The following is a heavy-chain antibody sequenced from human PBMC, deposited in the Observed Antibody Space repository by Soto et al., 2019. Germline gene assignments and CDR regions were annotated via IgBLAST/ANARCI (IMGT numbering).Heavy chain of an antibody. Sequence: QVQLQESGPGLVKPSETLSLTCTVSGGSISSYYWSWIRQPPGKGLEWVGYAYYSGLTNYNPSLKSRVTISVDTPKNQSSLKLSSVTAADTAVYYCARQQGDYGDWPLDFWGQGTLVTVSS. CDR3: ARQQGDYGDWPLDF. CDR2: AYYSGLT. V-gene: IGHV4-59*08. J-gene: IGHJ4*02. CDR1: GGSISSYY. D-gene: IGHD4-17*01.